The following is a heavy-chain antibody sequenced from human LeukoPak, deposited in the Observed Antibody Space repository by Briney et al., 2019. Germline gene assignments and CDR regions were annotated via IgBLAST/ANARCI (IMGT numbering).Heavy chain of an antibody. Sequence: ASAKVSCKASGYTFTGYYMHWVRQAPGQGLEWMGWINPNNGGTNYAQKFQGRVTMTRDTSISTAYMELSRLRSDDTAVYYCAREVDYYDTSDYFPLGYWGQGTLVTVSS. J-gene: IGHJ4*02. D-gene: IGHD3-22*01. CDR3: AREVDYYDTSDYFPLGY. V-gene: IGHV1-2*02. CDR2: INPNNGGT. CDR1: GYTFTGYY.